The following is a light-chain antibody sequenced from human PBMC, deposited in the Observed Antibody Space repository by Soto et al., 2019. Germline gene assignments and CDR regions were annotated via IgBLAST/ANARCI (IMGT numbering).Light chain of an antibody. J-gene: IGKJ1*01. CDR1: QSVSSTF. CDR3: QHYVYPQWT. Sequence: EIALTQSPAPLSLSPGEGATLSCRASQSVSSTFLAWYQHKPGRPPRLLIYGASSRATDIPDRFSGGGSGTDFTLTIRRLEPEDFAVYFCQHYVYPQWTFGPGSKVAIK. CDR2: GAS. V-gene: IGKV3-20*01.